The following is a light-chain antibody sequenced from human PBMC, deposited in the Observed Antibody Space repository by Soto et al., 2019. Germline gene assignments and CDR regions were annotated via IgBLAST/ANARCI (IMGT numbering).Light chain of an antibody. CDR1: SSNIGSNY. J-gene: IGLJ3*02. V-gene: IGLV1-47*02. CDR2: SNN. Sequence: QSVLPQPPSASGTPGQRVTIFCSGSSSNIGSNYVYWYQQLPGTAPKVLIYSNNQRPSGVPDRFSGSKSDTSASLAIIGLRSEDEADYYCSAWDDSPSGWVFGGGTKVTVL. CDR3: SAWDDSPSGWV.